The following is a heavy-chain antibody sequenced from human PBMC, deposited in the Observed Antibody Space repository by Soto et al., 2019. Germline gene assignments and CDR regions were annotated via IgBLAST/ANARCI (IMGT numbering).Heavy chain of an antibody. J-gene: IGHJ3*02. D-gene: IGHD1-26*01. V-gene: IGHV3-30*03. CDR3: AREIGGSYSFAFDI. CDR2: ISYDGSNK. Sequence: GGSLRLSCAASGFTFSSYSMHWVRQAPGKGLEWVAVISYDGSNKYYADSVKGRFTISRDNSKNTLYLQMNSLRAEDTAVYYCAREIGGSYSFAFDIWGQGTMVTVSS. CDR1: GFTFSSYS.